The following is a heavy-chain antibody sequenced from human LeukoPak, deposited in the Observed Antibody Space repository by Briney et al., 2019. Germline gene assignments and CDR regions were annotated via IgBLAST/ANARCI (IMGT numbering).Heavy chain of an antibody. V-gene: IGHV4-30-4*01. J-gene: IGHJ4*02. CDR3: ARGPNYVWGSYQYFDY. D-gene: IGHD3-16*02. CDR1: GGSISGGDYY. CDR2: IYYTGST. Sequence: SETLSLTCIVSGGSISGGDYYWSWIRQPPGKGLEWIGYIYYTGSTSYNPSLRNRVTILVDTSKNQFSLKLSSVTAADTAVYYCARGPNYVWGSYQYFDYWGQGTLVTVSS.